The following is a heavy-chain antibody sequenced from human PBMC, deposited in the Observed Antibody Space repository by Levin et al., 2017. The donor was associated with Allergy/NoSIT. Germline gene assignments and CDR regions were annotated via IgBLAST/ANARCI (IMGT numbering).Heavy chain of an antibody. CDR2: ISTSSSYI. CDR3: ARDRGQDWEVVTANDAFDI. D-gene: IGHD2-21*02. CDR1: GFTFSSYS. J-gene: IGHJ3*02. V-gene: IGHV3-21*01. Sequence: GGSLRLSCAASGFTFSSYSMNWVRQAPGKGLEWVSSISTSSSYIYYADSVKGRFTISRDNAKNSLYLQINSLRAEDTAVYYCARDRGQDWEVVTANDAFDIWGQGTMVTVSS.